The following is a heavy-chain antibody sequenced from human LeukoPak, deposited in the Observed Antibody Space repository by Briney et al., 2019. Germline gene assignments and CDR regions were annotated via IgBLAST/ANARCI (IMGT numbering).Heavy chain of an antibody. J-gene: IGHJ3*02. CDR2: ISGSGGST. D-gene: IGHD1-26*01. Sequence: GGSLRLSCAASGFTFSSYAMSWVRQAPGKGLEWVSAISGSGGSTYYADFVKGRFTISRDNSKNTLYLQMNSLRAEDTAVYYCAKDMGATIRFDIWGQGTMVTVSS. CDR3: AKDMGATIRFDI. CDR1: GFTFSSYA. V-gene: IGHV3-23*01.